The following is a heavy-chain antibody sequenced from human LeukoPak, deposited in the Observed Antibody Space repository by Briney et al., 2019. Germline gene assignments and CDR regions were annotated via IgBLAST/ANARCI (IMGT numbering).Heavy chain of an antibody. J-gene: IGHJ4*02. D-gene: IGHD4-17*01. CDR3: ARPLGPDYGDYGY. CDR1: GGTSSSYA. Sequence: GASVKVSCKASGGTSSSYAISWVRQAPGQGLEWMGVINPSGGGTTYAQKKFQGRVTMTRDMSTSTVYMELSSLRSEDTAVYYCARPLGPDYGDYGYWGQGTLVTVSS. CDR2: INPSGGGT. V-gene: IGHV1-46*01.